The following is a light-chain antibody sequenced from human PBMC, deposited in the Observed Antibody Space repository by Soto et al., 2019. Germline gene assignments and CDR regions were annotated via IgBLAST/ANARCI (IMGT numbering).Light chain of an antibody. CDR2: AAS. Sequence: DIQMTQSPSSLSASVGDRVTITCRASQSISNFLNWYQQKPGKAPELLIYAASSLHSGVPSRFSGSGPGTNFTLTISSLQPEDFATYSCQQSYTTPYTFGQGTKLEI. J-gene: IGKJ2*01. CDR3: QQSYTTPYT. V-gene: IGKV1-39*01. CDR1: QSISNF.